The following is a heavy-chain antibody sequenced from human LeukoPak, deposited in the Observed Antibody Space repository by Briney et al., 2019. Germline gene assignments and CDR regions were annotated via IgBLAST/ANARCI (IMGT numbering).Heavy chain of an antibody. D-gene: IGHD3-10*01. CDR2: ISVSGGST. V-gene: IGHV3-23*01. CDR1: GFTFSSYA. CDR3: ASRFGELPLDY. J-gene: IGHJ4*02. Sequence: RPGRSLRPSCGASGFTFSSYAMSCVRQAPGDGLEWVSAISVSGGSTYYADSVKGRFTISRDNSKNTLYLQMNSLRAEDTAVYYCASRFGELPLDYWGQGTLVTVSS.